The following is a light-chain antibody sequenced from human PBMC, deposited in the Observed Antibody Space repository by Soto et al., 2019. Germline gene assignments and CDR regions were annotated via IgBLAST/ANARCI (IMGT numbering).Light chain of an antibody. CDR2: LNNDGSQ. CDR1: SGHSSYA. J-gene: IGLJ2*01. V-gene: IGLV4-69*01. Sequence: QSVLTQSPSASASLGASVTFTCSLSSGHSSYAIAWHQQQPEKGPRYLMTLNNDGSQYKGAGIPDRFAGSSSGAERYLTISSLQSEDEADYYCQTWGTGSVVFGGGTKLTVL. CDR3: QTWGTGSVV.